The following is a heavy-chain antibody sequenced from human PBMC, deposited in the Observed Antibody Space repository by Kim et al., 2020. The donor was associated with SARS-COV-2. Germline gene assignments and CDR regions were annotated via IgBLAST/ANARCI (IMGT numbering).Heavy chain of an antibody. CDR3: AGHQYGSGTLYFDY. J-gene: IGHJ4*02. V-gene: IGHV1-3*01. D-gene: IGHD3-10*01. CDR2: INWGNGYT. CDR1: GYSFTTYA. Sequence: ASVKVSCKASGYSFTTYAIHWVRQAPGQRLESMGYINWGNGYTKYSQNFQARVTITRDTSASTAYMEMNSLRSEDTAVYYCAGHQYGSGTLYFDYWGQGALVTVSS.